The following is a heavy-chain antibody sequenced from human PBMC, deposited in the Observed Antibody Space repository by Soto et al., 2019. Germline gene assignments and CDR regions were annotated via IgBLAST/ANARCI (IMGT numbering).Heavy chain of an antibody. CDR1: GGTFSSYG. Sequence: QVQLVQSGAEVKKPGSSVKVSCKASGGTFSSYGINWVRQAPGQGLEWMGGVIPLFGAANYAQKFKGRVTNTADAASSIVYMELRSRRPEDTAGHDCAREQHDPYDSRGYYINGYDTWGQGTLVTVSS. V-gene: IGHV1-69*01. J-gene: IGHJ5*02. D-gene: IGHD3-22*01. CDR3: AREQHDPYDSRGYYINGYDT. CDR2: VIPLFGAA.